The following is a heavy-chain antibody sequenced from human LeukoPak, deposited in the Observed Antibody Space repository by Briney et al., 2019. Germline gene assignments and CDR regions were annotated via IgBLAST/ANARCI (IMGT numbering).Heavy chain of an antibody. CDR3: ARAMTTVVTRGLDFDY. D-gene: IGHD4-23*01. CDR2: KSSAEDFE. CDR1: GFTFSSYG. J-gene: IGHJ4*02. Sequence: QPGGSLRLSCAASGFTFSSYGMHWVRQPPGKGLEWLAVKSSAEDFESYADSVKGRFTISRDNAKNSLYLQMNSLRAEDTAVYYCARAMTTVVTRGLDFDYWGQGTLVTVSS. V-gene: IGHV3-33*05.